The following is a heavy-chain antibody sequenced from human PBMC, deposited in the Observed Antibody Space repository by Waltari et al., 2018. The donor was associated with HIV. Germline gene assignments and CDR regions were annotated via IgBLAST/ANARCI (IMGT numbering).Heavy chain of an antibody. CDR1: GFTFEGYA. Sequence: ELQLVESGGGLVQPGGPLTLTCAAYGFTFEGYALTWVRLAPGKGLECVSGISGSGGSTFYADSVKGRFAISRDNSKNTLYLQMNTLRAEDTAVYYCAKFRGSGSDYWGQGAQVTVSS. V-gene: IGHV3-23*04. CDR3: AKFRGSGSDY. D-gene: IGHD3-10*01. CDR2: ISGSGGST. J-gene: IGHJ4*02.